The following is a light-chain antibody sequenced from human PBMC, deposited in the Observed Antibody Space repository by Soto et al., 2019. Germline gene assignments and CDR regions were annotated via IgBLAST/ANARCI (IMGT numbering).Light chain of an antibody. J-gene: IGKJ1*01. Sequence: DIQMTQSPSTRSASVGDRVTITCRASQSVSSWLAWYQQKPGKAPYLLIYAASNLESGVPSRFSGSGSGTEFTLTISSLQPDDFATYYCQQYDTYPWTFGQGTKVEIK. CDR2: AAS. V-gene: IGKV1-5*01. CDR3: QQYDTYPWT. CDR1: QSVSSW.